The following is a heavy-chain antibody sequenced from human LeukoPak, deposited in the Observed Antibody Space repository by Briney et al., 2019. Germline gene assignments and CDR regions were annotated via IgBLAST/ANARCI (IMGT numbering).Heavy chain of an antibody. D-gene: IGHD3-10*01. V-gene: IGHV3-23*01. J-gene: IGHJ4*02. Sequence: PGGSLRLSCSASGFIFNTCGMSWVPQAPGKGLEWVSTISGSGSTYYAASVKGRFTISRDNSKNTLYLQMNSLRAEDTAVYYCAKHYYGSGTYSGFDYWGQGTLVTVSS. CDR3: AKHYYGSGTYSGFDY. CDR2: ISGSGST. CDR1: GFIFNTCG.